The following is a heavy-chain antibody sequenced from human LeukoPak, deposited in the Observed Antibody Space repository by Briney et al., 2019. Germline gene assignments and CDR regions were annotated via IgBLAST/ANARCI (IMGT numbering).Heavy chain of an antibody. J-gene: IGHJ4*02. V-gene: IGHV4-59*01. Sequence: SETLSLTCTVSGGSISSNYWSWIRQPPGKGLEWIGYIYYSGSTNYNPSLKSRVTISVDTSKNQFSLKLSSVTAADTAVYYCAREGHSSSSGADYWGQGTLVTVSS. D-gene: IGHD6-13*01. CDR1: GGSISSNY. CDR3: AREGHSSSSGADY. CDR2: IYYSGST.